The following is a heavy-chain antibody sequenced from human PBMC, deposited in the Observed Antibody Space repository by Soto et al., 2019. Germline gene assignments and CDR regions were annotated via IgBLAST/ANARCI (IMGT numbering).Heavy chain of an antibody. D-gene: IGHD4-4*01. Sequence: SETLSLTCAVYGGSFSGYYWRWIRHPPGKGLEWIGEINHSGSTNYNPSLKSRVTISVDTSKNQFSLKLSSVTAADTAVYYCARVASYSNYYFDYWGQGTLVTVSS. CDR1: GGSFSGYY. J-gene: IGHJ4*02. CDR2: INHSGST. V-gene: IGHV4-34*01. CDR3: ARVASYSNYYFDY.